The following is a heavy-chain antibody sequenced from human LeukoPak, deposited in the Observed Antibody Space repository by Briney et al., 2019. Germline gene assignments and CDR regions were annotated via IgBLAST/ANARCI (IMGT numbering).Heavy chain of an antibody. CDR1: GGSISSGGYY. D-gene: IGHD3-10*01. J-gene: IGHJ4*02. CDR2: IYYSGST. V-gene: IGHV4-31*03. Sequence: SETLSLTCTVSGGSISSGGYYWSWIRQHPGKGLEWIGYIYYSGSTYYNPSLKSRVTISVDTSKNQFSLKLSSVTAADTAVYYCARFFIVGQYMVRGHGDYWGQGTLVTVSS. CDR3: ARFFIVGQYMVRGHGDY.